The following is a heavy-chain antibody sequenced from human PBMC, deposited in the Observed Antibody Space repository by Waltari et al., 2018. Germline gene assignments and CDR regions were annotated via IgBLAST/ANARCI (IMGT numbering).Heavy chain of an antibody. Sequence: QVQLVQSGAEVKKPGASVKVSCKASGYTFSSYAISWVRQAPGQGLEWMGGIIPIFGTANYAQKFQGRVTITTDESTSTAYMELSSLRSEDTAVYYCARSNLVATMLDYYYYGMDVWGQGTTVTVSS. D-gene: IGHD5-12*01. CDR3: ARSNLVATMLDYYYYGMDV. CDR2: IIPIFGTA. J-gene: IGHJ6*02. CDR1: GYTFSSYA. V-gene: IGHV1-69*01.